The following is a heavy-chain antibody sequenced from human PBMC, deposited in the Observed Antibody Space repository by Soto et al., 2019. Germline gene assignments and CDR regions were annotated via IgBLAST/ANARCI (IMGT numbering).Heavy chain of an antibody. V-gene: IGHV3-30-3*01. CDR2: ISYDGSNK. CDR3: ARPIILKRGWCWLSNEFGI. J-gene: IGHJ3*02. D-gene: IGHD2-8*01. CDR1: GFTFSSYA. Sequence: SLRLSCAASGFTFSSYAMHWVRQAPGKGLEWVAVISYDGSNKYYADSVKGRFTISRDNSKNTLYLQMNSLRAEDTAVYYCARPIILKRGWCWLSNEFGICRQGTMVAV.